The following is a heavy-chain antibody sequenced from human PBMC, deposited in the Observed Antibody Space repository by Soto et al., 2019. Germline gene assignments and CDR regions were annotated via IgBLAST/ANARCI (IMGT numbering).Heavy chain of an antibody. V-gene: IGHV4-39*01. CDR2: IYYSGST. CDR3: SRRDYGVYLFAY. Sequence: PSETLSLTCTVSGGSISSSSYYWGWIRQPPGKGLEWIGTIYYSGSTYYNPSLKSRVTISVDTSKNQFSLKLSSVTAADTAVYYCSRRDYGVYLFAYWGQGTLVTVFS. J-gene: IGHJ4*02. CDR1: GGSISSSSYY. D-gene: IGHD4-17*01.